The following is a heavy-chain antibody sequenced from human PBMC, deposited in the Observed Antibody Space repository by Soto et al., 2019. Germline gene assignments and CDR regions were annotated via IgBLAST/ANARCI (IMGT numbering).Heavy chain of an antibody. D-gene: IGHD3-22*01. CDR2: IYYSGST. V-gene: IGHV4-39*01. J-gene: IGHJ4*02. Sequence: SETLSLTCTVSGGSISSSSYYWGWIRQPPGKGLEWIGSIYYSGSTYYNPSFKSRVTISVDTSKNQFSLKLSSVTAADTAVYYCARLEDDYYDSSGYFLDYWGQGTLVTVSS. CDR3: ARLEDDYYDSSGYFLDY. CDR1: GGSISSSSYY.